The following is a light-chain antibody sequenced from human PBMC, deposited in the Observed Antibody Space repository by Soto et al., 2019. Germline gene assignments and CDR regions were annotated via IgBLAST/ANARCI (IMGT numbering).Light chain of an antibody. J-gene: IGKJ1*01. Sequence: EIVLTQSPGTLSLSPGERATLSCRASQSVSNNYLAWYQQKPGQAPRLLIYGASNRATGIPVSFSGSGSGTEFTLTISSLQPEDFATYYCQQSYSSPPTFGQGTKVDIK. V-gene: IGKV3-20*01. CDR2: GAS. CDR3: QQSYSSPPT. CDR1: QSVSNNY.